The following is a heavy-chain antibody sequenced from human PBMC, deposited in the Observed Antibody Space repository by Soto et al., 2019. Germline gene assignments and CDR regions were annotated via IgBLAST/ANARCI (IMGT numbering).Heavy chain of an antibody. Sequence: GQLQQWGAGLLKPSETLSLTCAVFGGSFSGYYWSWIRQPPGKGLEWIGEINHSGSTNYNPSLKSRVTISVDTSKNECSLKLSSVAAADTAVYYCARGRGAVAPYYIDYGGQGTLVTVSS. CDR2: INHSGST. V-gene: IGHV4-34*01. CDR3: ARGRGAVAPYYIDY. J-gene: IGHJ4*02. D-gene: IGHD6-19*01. CDR1: GGSFSGYY.